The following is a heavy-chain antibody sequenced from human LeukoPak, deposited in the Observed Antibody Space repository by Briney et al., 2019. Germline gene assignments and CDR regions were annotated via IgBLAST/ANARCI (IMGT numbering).Heavy chain of an antibody. CDR2: IGGSGGGI. J-gene: IGHJ4*02. CDR3: AKDRVRGYSY. CDR1: RFTFSSYA. V-gene: IGHV3-23*01. Sequence: QPGGSPRLSCAASRFTFSSYAMSWVRQAPGMRLEWVSTIGGSGGGIYYADSVKGRFTISRDNSQRTLYLQMNSLRAEDTAVYYCAKDRVRGYSYWGQGTLVTVSS. D-gene: IGHD5-18*01.